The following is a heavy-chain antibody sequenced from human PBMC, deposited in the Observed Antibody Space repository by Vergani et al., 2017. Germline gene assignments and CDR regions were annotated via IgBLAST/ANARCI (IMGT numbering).Heavy chain of an antibody. CDR2: IWYDGSNK. D-gene: IGHD5/OR15-5a*01. Sequence: QVQLVESGGGVVQPGRSLRLSCAASGFTFSSYGMHWVRQAPGKGLEWVAVIWYDGSNKYYADSVKGRFTISRDNAKNSLYLQMNSLRAEDTAVYYCASDMGLPVDYWGQGTLVTVSS. CDR3: ASDMGLPVDY. V-gene: IGHV3-33*01. CDR1: GFTFSSYG. J-gene: IGHJ4*02.